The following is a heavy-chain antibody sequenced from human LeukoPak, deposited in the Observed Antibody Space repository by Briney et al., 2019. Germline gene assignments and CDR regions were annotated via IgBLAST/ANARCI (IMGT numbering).Heavy chain of an antibody. CDR2: IYYSGST. D-gene: IGHD3-9*01. J-gene: IGHJ6*02. Sequence: PSETLSLTCTVSGGSISSYYWSWIRQPPGKGLEWIGYIYYSGSTNYNPSLTSRVTISVDTSKNQFSLKLSSVTAADTAVYYCARGGPMTGNYYYCMDVWGQGTTVTVSS. V-gene: IGHV4-59*01. CDR1: GGSISSYY. CDR3: ARGGPMTGNYYYCMDV.